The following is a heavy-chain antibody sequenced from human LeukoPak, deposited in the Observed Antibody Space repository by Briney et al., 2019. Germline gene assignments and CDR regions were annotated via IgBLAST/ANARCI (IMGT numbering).Heavy chain of an antibody. Sequence: GGSLRLSCAGSGSTFSSYWMSWVRQAPGKGLEWVANIKQDGSEKYYVDSVKGRFTISRDNAKNSLHLQMNSLRAEDTAVYYCARALGRLQPYYYYYGMDVWGQGTTVTVSS. V-gene: IGHV3-7*01. CDR1: GSTFSSYW. CDR2: IKQDGSEK. D-gene: IGHD5-24*01. CDR3: ARALGRLQPYYYYYGMDV. J-gene: IGHJ6*02.